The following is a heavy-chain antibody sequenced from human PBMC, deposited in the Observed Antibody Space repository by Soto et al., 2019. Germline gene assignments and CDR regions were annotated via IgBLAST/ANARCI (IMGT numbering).Heavy chain of an antibody. D-gene: IGHD3-16*01. CDR2: INPGGGQT. Sequence: QVQLVQSGAEVKKPGASVKVSCKASGYTFTKYYIHWVRQAPGQGLEWMGVINPGGGQTNYAQKLQGRVTMTRDTSTNSLYMELSSLRSEDTAVYYCARDYIWGSEDYFDYWGQGTLVTVSS. V-gene: IGHV1-46*04. CDR3: ARDYIWGSEDYFDY. CDR1: GYTFTKYY. J-gene: IGHJ4*02.